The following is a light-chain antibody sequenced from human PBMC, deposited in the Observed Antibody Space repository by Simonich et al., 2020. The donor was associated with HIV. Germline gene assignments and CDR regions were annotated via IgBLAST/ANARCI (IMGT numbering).Light chain of an antibody. CDR1: QSVLSSSNNKNY. Sequence: DIVMTQSPDFLAVSLGERATINCKSSQSVLSSSNNKNYLAWYRHKQGQPPKLLIYWASTRESGVPDRFSGSGSGTDFTLTISSLQAEDVAVYYCQQYYSSPHTFGQGTRLEIK. J-gene: IGKJ2*01. V-gene: IGKV4-1*01. CDR2: WAS. CDR3: QQYYSSPHT.